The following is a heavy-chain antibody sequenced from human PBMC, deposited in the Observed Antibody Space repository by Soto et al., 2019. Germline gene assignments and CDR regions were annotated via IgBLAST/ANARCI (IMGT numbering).Heavy chain of an antibody. V-gene: IGHV4-31*01. CDR3: ARDFAGEYWCGGSCYTKSGGGWFDP. D-gene: IGHD2-15*01. Sequence: QVQQQESGPGLVKPSQTLSLPCTVSGGSISSGGYYWSWSRQHPGKGLEWIVYIYYSGSPYYNPSLKCAVTISVDTSKNQFSLKLSSVTAAVTAVYYCARDFAGEYWCGGSCYTKSGGGWFDPWGQGTLVTVSS. CDR1: GGSISSGGYY. CDR2: IYYSGSP. J-gene: IGHJ5*02.